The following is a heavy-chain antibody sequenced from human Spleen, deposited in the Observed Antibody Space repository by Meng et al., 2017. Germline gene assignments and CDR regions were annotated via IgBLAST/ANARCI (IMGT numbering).Heavy chain of an antibody. CDR3: ARGPTTMAHDFDY. CDR1: GGSFSVYY. J-gene: IGHJ4*02. V-gene: IGHV4-34*01. D-gene: IGHD4-11*01. CDR2: VDHTGST. Sequence: QVQLQQWGAGLLKPSESLSLTCAIYGGSFSVYYWNWIRQPPGKGLEWICEVDHTGSTNCNPSLKSRVTTSVDTSKKQYFLKLSSVTAADSAVYYCARGPTTMAHDFDYWGQGTLVTVSS.